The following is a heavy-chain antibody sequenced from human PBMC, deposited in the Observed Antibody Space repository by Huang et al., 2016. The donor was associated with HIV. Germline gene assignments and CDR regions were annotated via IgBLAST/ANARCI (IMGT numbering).Heavy chain of an antibody. CDR1: GDFISSTTYY. J-gene: IGHJ4*02. CDR2: VFQSGST. CDR3: ASQHIGAAATWF. V-gene: IGHV4-39*01. D-gene: IGHD6-13*01. Sequence: QLQLQESGPGQVKPSETLSLTCTVSGDFISSTTYYWGWIRQSPGKVLGWVGSVFQSGSTNYNPSLKSRVTLSVDTSRNQFSLRLNSVTAADTAVYYCASQHIGAAATWFWGRGTQVAVSS.